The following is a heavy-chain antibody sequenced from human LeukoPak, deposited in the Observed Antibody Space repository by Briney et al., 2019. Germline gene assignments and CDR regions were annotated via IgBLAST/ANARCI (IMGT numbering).Heavy chain of an antibody. D-gene: IGHD4-17*01. CDR1: GFTFSSYA. Sequence: GGSLRLSCAASGFTFSSYAMHWVRQAPGKGLEWVAVISYDGSNKYYADSVKGRFTISRDNSKNTLYLQMNSLRAEDTAVYYCAKPSYGDYEGWFDPWGQGTLVTVSS. CDR2: ISYDGSNK. CDR3: AKPSYGDYEGWFDP. V-gene: IGHV3-30-3*02. J-gene: IGHJ5*02.